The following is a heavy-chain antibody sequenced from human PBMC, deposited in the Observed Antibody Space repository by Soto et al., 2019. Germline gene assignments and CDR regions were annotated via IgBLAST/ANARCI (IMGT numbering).Heavy chain of an antibody. CDR2: LYTEGTT. V-gene: IGHV3-53*01. Sequence: GGSLRLSCVASGLTVSRNYMAWVRQAPEMGLEWVSILYTEGTTYYADSVKGRFTISRDSSKNTLFLQVDSLRAEDTAVYYCVRPRPSGENYGMDVWGQGTTVTVSS. J-gene: IGHJ6*02. D-gene: IGHD3-16*01. CDR3: VRPRPSGENYGMDV. CDR1: GLTVSRNY.